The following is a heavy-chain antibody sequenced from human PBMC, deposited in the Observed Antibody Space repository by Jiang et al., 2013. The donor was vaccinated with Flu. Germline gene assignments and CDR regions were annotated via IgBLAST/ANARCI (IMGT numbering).Heavy chain of an antibody. D-gene: IGHD6-25*01. J-gene: IGHJ5*02. V-gene: IGHV6-1*01. CDR2: TYYRSKWYN. Sequence: TYYRSKWYNDYAVSVKSRITINPDTSKNQFSLQLNSVTPEDTAVYYCARSPSSATHYNWFDPWGQGTLVTVSS. CDR3: ARSPSSATHYNWFDP.